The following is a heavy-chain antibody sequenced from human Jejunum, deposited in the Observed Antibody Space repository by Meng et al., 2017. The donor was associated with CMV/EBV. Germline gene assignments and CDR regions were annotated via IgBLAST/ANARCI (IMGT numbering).Heavy chain of an antibody. CDR1: EYY. J-gene: IGHJ6*02. CDR2: ISSSGDRI. CDR3: ARESGVVLVLAAIGVFGMDV. V-gene: IGHV3-11*01. Sequence: EYYMSWIRQAPGKGLEWVAYISSSGDRIFYADSVKGRFSISRDNAKNSLELQMNSLRAEDTAVYYCARESGVVLVLAAIGVFGMDVWGQGTTVTVSS. D-gene: IGHD2-2*01.